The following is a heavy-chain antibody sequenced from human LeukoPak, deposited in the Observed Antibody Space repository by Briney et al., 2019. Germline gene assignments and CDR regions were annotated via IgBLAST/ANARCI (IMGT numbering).Heavy chain of an antibody. CDR1: GFTFSSYG. Sequence: GGSLRLSCAASGFTFSSYGMHWVRQAPGKGLEWVAVISYDGSNKYYADSVKGRFTISRDNSKNTLYLQMNSLRAEDTAVYYCALQPEDRYCSGGSCFPPPALDDYWGQGTLVTVSS. V-gene: IGHV3-30*19. CDR2: ISYDGSNK. D-gene: IGHD2-15*01. J-gene: IGHJ4*02. CDR3: ALQPEDRYCSGGSCFPPPALDDY.